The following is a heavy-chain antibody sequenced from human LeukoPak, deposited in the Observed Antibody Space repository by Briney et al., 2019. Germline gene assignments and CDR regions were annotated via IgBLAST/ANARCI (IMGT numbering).Heavy chain of an antibody. CDR2: INHSGST. J-gene: IGHJ4*02. V-gene: IGHV4-34*01. D-gene: IGHD3-10*01. CDR3: ARVKTYYYDSGSYYPFDY. Sequence: SETPSLTCAVYGGSFSGYYWSWIRQPPGKGLEWIGEINHSGSTKYNPSLKSRITMSAETSKNQFSLNLSSVTAADAAVYYCARVKTYYYDSGSYYPFDYWGQGTLVTVSS. CDR1: GGSFSGYY.